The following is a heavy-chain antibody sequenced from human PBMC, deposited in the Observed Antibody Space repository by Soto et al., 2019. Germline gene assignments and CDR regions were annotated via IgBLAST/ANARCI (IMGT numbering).Heavy chain of an antibody. CDR3: AADYYENSGPFYSYYGMDV. CDR1: GFTFTSSA. Sequence: GASVKVSCKASGFTFTSSAMQWVRQARGQRLEWIGWIVVGSGNTNYAQKFQERVTITRDMYTSTAYMELSSLRSEDTAVYYCAADYYENSGPFYSYYGMDVWGQGTTVTVSS. J-gene: IGHJ6*02. CDR2: IVVGSGNT. D-gene: IGHD3-22*01. V-gene: IGHV1-58*02.